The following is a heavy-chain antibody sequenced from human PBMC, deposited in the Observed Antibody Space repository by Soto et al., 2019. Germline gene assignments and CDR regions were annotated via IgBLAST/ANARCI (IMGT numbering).Heavy chain of an antibody. Sequence: VGSLRLSCAASGFTFSDYYMSWIRQAPGKGLGWVSYISSSGSTIYYADSVKGRFTISRDNAKNSLYLQMNSLRAEDTAVYYCARAHGFGESGLDYWGQGTLVTVSS. D-gene: IGHD3-10*01. CDR2: ISSSGSTI. J-gene: IGHJ4*02. CDR1: GFTFSDYY. CDR3: ARAHGFGESGLDY. V-gene: IGHV3-11*01.